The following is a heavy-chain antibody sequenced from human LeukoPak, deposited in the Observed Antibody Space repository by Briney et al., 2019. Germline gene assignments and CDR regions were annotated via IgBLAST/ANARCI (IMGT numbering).Heavy chain of an antibody. CDR2: ISYDGSNK. CDR3: ARDEGRSRKQLVRGY. D-gene: IGHD6-13*01. CDR1: GFTFSSYA. Sequence: PGGSLRLSCAASGFTFSSYAMHWVRQAPGKGLEWVAVISYDGSNKYYADSVKGRFTISRDNSKNTLYLQMNSLRAEDTAVYYCARDEGRSRKQLVRGYWGQGTLVTVSS. J-gene: IGHJ4*02. V-gene: IGHV3-30*04.